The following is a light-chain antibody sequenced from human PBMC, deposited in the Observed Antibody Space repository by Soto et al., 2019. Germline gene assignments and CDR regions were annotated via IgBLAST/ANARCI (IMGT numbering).Light chain of an antibody. V-gene: IGLV2-14*01. J-gene: IGLJ1*01. CDR1: SSDVGAYNY. Sequence: QSVLTQPDSVSGSPGQSITLSCTGTSSDVGAYNYVSWYQQHPGKAPRLMIYEVNYQSSGVSNRFSGSKSGITASLTISGLQAEYEAHYYCSSYASTSTAVFGTGTKLTVL. CDR2: EVN. CDR3: SSYASTSTAV.